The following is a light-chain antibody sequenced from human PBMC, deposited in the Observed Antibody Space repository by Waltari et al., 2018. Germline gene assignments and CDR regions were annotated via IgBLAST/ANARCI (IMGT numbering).Light chain of an antibody. J-gene: IGKJ4*01. CDR1: QSIGSD. CDR2: RAS. V-gene: IGKV3-15*01. Sequence: EVVLTQSPATLYMSPGDRATLPCRASQSIGSDLAWYRQKPGHAPRLLFYRASTRASGIPVRFSGRGSETEFTLTISSLQSEDFAVYYCQQHNDWPLTFGGGTTVAIK. CDR3: QQHNDWPLT.